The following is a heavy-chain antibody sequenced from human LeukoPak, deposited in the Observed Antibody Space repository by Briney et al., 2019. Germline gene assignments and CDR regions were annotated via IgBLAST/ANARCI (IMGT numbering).Heavy chain of an antibody. CDR2: IYYSGNT. J-gene: IGHJ5*02. V-gene: IGHV4-39*07. CDR1: GGSISSSSYY. CDR3: ARDLRASSSWVSKDWFDP. Sequence: PSETLSLTCTVSGGSISSSSYYWGWIRQPPGKGLEWIGSIYYSGNTYYNPSLKSRVTISVDTSKNQFSLKLSSVTAADTAVYYCARDLRASSSWVSKDWFDPWGQGTLVTVSS. D-gene: IGHD6-6*01.